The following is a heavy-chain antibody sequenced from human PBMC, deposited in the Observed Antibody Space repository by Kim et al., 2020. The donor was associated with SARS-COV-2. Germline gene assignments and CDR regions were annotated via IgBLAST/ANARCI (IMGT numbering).Heavy chain of an antibody. J-gene: IGHJ4*02. V-gene: IGHV3-9*01. Sequence: GGSLRLSCAASGFTFGDYAMHWVRQAPGKGLEWVSGISWNSGSIGYADSVKGRFTISRDNAKNSLYLQMNSLRAEDTALYYCAKSGRSNSSYYFDYWGQGTLVTVSS. D-gene: IGHD6-6*01. CDR1: GFTFGDYA. CDR2: ISWNSGSI. CDR3: AKSGRSNSSYYFDY.